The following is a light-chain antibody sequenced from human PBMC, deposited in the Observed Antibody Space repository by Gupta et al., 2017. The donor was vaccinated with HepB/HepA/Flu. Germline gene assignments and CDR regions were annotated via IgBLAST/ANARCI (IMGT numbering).Light chain of an antibody. CDR3: QGENNWPIT. CDR1: QSVTNN. V-gene: IGKV3-15*01. CDR2: GAS. J-gene: IGKJ4*01. Sequence: EIVMTQSPATLSVSPGERATLSCRASQSVTNNLAWFQQKPGRAPRLLIYGASTRSTGIPARFSGSASGTEFTLTISILQSEDFTVYYFQGENNWPITFGGGTKLEIK.